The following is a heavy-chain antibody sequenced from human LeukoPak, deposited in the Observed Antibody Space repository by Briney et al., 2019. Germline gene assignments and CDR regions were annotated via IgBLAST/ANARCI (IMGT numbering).Heavy chain of an antibody. V-gene: IGHV1-8*01. CDR2: MNPNSGNT. D-gene: IGHD3-3*01. Sequence: ASVKVSCKASGYTFTSYDINWVRQATGQGLEWMGWMNPNSGNTGYAQKFQGRATMTRNTHISTAYMELSSLRSEDTAVYYCARGLRFLEGLLLDYYYYMDVWGKGTTVTVSS. CDR3: ARGLRFLEGLLLDYYYYMDV. CDR1: GYTFTSYD. J-gene: IGHJ6*03.